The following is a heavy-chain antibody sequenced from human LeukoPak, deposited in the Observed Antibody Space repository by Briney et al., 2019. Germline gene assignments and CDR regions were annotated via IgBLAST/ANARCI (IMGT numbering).Heavy chain of an antibody. CDR2: ISDSGGSA. V-gene: IGHV3-23*01. CDR1: GFTFNNYT. J-gene: IGHJ4*02. CDR3: ARELRTAPY. Sequence: GGSLILSCAASGFTFNNYTMSRVRQAAGKGLEWVSAISDSGGSAYYADSVKGRFTISRDNSKNTLYLQMNSLRAEDTAVYYCARELRTAPYWGQGTLVTVSS. D-gene: IGHD4-17*01.